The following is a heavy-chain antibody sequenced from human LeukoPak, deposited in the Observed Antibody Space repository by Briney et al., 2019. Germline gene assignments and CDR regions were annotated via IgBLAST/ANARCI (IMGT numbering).Heavy chain of an antibody. CDR3: ARDRDGYNYFFDY. V-gene: IGHV4-4*09. CDR1: GGSISSYY. J-gene: IGHJ4*02. CDR2: IYTSGST. Sequence: SETLSLTCTVSGGSISSYYWSWIRQPPGKGLEWIGYIYTSGSTYYNPSLKSRVTISLDTSKNQFSLKLTSVTAADTAVYFCARDRDGYNYFFDYWGQGALVTVSS. D-gene: IGHD5-24*01.